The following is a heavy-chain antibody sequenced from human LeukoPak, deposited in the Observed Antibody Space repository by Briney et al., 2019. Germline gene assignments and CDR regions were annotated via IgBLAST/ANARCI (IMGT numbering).Heavy chain of an antibody. Sequence: GSLRLSCAVSGITLSNYGMSWVRQAPGKGLEWIGEINHSGSTNYNPSLKSRVTISVDTSKNQFSLKLSSVTAADTAVYYCARGRTPGIAAAWRRYYYYMDVWGKGTTVTVSS. CDR1: GITLSNYG. D-gene: IGHD6-13*01. CDR2: INHSGST. CDR3: ARGRTPGIAAAWRRYYYYMDV. V-gene: IGHV4-34*01. J-gene: IGHJ6*03.